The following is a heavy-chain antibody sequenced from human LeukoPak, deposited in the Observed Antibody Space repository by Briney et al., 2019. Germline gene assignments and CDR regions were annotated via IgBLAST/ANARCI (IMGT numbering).Heavy chain of an antibody. V-gene: IGHV4-39*07. D-gene: IGHD6-19*01. CDR2: VFQSGST. Sequence: SETLSLTCTVSGGSISSSSYYWGWIRQPPGKGLEWIGSVFQSGSTYYNPSLKSRVTISVDMSKSQFSLNLSSATAADTAIYYCARDTSSGSLKGAFDLWGQGTMVTVSS. CDR3: ARDTSSGSLKGAFDL. J-gene: IGHJ3*01. CDR1: GGSISSSSYY.